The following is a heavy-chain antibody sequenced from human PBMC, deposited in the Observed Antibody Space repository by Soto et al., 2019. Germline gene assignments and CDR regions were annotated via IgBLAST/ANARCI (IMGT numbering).Heavy chain of an antibody. CDR1: GGSISNYY. J-gene: IGHJ4*02. Sequence: SETLSLTCTVSGGSISNYYWSWIRQPPGKGLEWIGYIYYSGSTNYNPSLKSRVIISVDTSKNQFSLRLSSVTAADTAVYYCARGSGSSSWYGGLGFDYWGQGTLVTVSS. CDR3: ARGSGSSSWYGGLGFDY. V-gene: IGHV4-59*01. D-gene: IGHD6-13*01. CDR2: IYYSGST.